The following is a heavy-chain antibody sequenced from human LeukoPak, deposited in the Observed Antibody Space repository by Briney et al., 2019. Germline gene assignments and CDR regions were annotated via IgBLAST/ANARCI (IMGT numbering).Heavy chain of an antibody. V-gene: IGHV3-7*01. CDR3: ARESYYDSSGYQNDAFDI. CDR1: GFTFSSYE. J-gene: IGHJ3*02. CDR2: IKQDGSEK. D-gene: IGHD3-22*01. Sequence: GGSLRLSCAASGFTFSSYEMNWVRQAPGKGLEWVANIKQDGSEKYYVDSVKGRFTISRDNAKNSLYLQMNSLRAEDTAVYYCARESYYDSSGYQNDAFDIWGQGTMVTVSS.